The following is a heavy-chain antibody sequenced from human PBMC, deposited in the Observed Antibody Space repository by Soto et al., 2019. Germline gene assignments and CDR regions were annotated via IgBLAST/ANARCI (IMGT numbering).Heavy chain of an antibody. Sequence: PSETLSLTCAVYGGSLSGYYWSWIRQPPGKGLEWIGEINHSGSTNYNPSLKSRVTISVDTSKNQFSLKLSSVTAADTAVYYCARGRGDGYNYYYYYGMDVWGQGTTVTVS. J-gene: IGHJ6*02. CDR3: ARGRGDGYNYYYYYGMDV. CDR2: INHSGST. V-gene: IGHV4-34*01. CDR1: GGSLSGYY. D-gene: IGHD5-12*01.